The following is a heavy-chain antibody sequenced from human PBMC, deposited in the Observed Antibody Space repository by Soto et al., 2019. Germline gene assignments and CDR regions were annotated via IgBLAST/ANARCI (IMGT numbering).Heavy chain of an antibody. J-gene: IGHJ4*02. D-gene: IGHD3-16*02. Sequence: ASVKVSCKASGYPIISNGITWVRQAPGQGPEWMGWIYPYDGTTDYAQRFQGRVAMTRDTSTGTVFMALRRLRSDDTAVYYCTREVDLGGVIANDYCGQGTLVTVSS. CDR3: TREVDLGGVIANDY. CDR2: IYPYDGTT. V-gene: IGHV1-18*04. CDR1: GYPIISNG.